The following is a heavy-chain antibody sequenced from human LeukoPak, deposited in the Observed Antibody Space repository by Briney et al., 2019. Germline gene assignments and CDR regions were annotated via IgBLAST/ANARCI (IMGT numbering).Heavy chain of an antibody. J-gene: IGHJ4*02. Sequence: GRSLRLSCAASGFTFSSYAMHWDRQAPGKGLEWVAVISYDGSNKYYADSVKGRFTISRDNSKNTLYLQMNSLRAEDTAVYYCARGVSSSSAGRVAYWGQGTLVTVSS. V-gene: IGHV3-30-3*01. CDR2: ISYDGSNK. D-gene: IGHD6-6*01. CDR1: GFTFSSYA. CDR3: ARGVSSSSAGRVAY.